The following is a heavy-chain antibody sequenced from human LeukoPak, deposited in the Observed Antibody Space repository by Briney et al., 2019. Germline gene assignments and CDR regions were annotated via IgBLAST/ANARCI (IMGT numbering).Heavy chain of an antibody. D-gene: IGHD3-22*01. Sequence: ASVKVSCKAAVYTFASYDIKWVRQASAQGLEWMGWMNPNSGNTGYAQKFKGRVTITRNTSISTAYMELSSLRSEDTAVYYCARVPRGRSAGSGYYYGFDYWGQGTLVTVSS. V-gene: IGHV1-8*03. CDR2: MNPNSGNT. J-gene: IGHJ4*02. CDR3: ARVPRGRSAGSGYYYGFDY. CDR1: VYTFASYD.